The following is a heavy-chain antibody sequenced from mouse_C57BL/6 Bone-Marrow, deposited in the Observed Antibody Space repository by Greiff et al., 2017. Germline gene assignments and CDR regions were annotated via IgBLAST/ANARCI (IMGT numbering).Heavy chain of an antibody. V-gene: IGHV5-9-1*02. CDR1: GFTFSSYA. D-gene: IGHD1-3*01. CDR2: ISSGGDYI. CDR3: TRGGCEWYYYARDY. Sequence: EVKVVESGEGLVKPGGSLKLSCAASGFTFSSYAMSWVRQTPEKRLEWVAYISSGGDYIYYADTVKGRFTISRDNARNTLYLQMSSLKSEDTAMYYCTRGGCEWYYYARDYWGQGTSVTVSS. J-gene: IGHJ4*01.